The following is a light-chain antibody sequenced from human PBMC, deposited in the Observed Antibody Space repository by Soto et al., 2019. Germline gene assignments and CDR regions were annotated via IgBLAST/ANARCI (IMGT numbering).Light chain of an antibody. Sequence: QSALTQPASVSGSPGQSITISCTGTSDDVGGYNYVSWYQQYPGKAPQLIIYEVRNRPSGVSNRFSGSKSVNTASLTISGLRAEEQADYYCRSYTRSSTWVFGGGTQLTVL. CDR1: SDDVGGYNY. V-gene: IGLV2-14*01. J-gene: IGLJ7*01. CDR2: EVR. CDR3: RSYTRSSTWV.